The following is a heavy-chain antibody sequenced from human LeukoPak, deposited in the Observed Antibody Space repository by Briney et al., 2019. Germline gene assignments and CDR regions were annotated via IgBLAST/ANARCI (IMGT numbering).Heavy chain of an antibody. D-gene: IGHD3-22*01. Sequence: GGSLRLSCAASGFTVSSNYMSWVRRAPGKGLEWVSVIHSGGSTYYADSVKGRFTISRDNSKNTLYLQMNSLRAEDTAVYYCASYYYDSIRGFDPWGQGTLVTVSS. V-gene: IGHV3-66*01. J-gene: IGHJ5*02. CDR1: GFTVSSNY. CDR2: IHSGGST. CDR3: ASYYYDSIRGFDP.